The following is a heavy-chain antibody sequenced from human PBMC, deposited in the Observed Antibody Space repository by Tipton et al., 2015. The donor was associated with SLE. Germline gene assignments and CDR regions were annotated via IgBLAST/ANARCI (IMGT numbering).Heavy chain of an antibody. V-gene: IGHV3-23*03. CDR3: AKAHITLRPYYFAH. CDR1: GFTVNSNY. D-gene: IGHD4-17*01. CDR2: IYSGGSST. Sequence: SLRLSCAASGFTVNSNYMSWVRQAPGKGLEWVSVIYSGGSSTYYTDSVKGRFTISRDNSKNTLYLQMNSLRAEDTAVYYCAKAHITLRPYYFAHWGQGTLVIVSS. J-gene: IGHJ4*02.